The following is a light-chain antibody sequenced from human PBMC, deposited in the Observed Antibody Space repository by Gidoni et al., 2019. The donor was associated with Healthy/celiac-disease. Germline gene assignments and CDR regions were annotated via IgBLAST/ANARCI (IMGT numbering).Light chain of an antibody. Sequence: DIQMTQYPSSLSASVGDRVTITCRASQSSSSYLNWYQQKPGKAPKLLIYAASSLQSGVPSRFSGSGSGTDFTLTISSLQPEDFATYYCQQSYSTPPTFGQGTKLEIK. J-gene: IGKJ2*01. V-gene: IGKV1-39*01. CDR2: AAS. CDR3: QQSYSTPPT. CDR1: QSSSSY.